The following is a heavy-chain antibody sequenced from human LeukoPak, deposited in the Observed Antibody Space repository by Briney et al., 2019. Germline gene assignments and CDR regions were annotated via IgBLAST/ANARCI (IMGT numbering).Heavy chain of an antibody. Sequence: PGGSLTLSCAASGYTFSDFSVNWVRQAPGKGLEWVSSISVRSNYRYYADSVRGRFTISRDDARDSLFLQMNSLRAEDTAVYFCARLRRNNDRSGYYYYYDYWGQGTLVTVSS. V-gene: IGHV3-21*01. D-gene: IGHD3-22*01. CDR1: GYTFSDFS. CDR3: ARLRRNNDRSGYYYYYDY. J-gene: IGHJ4*02. CDR2: ISVRSNYR.